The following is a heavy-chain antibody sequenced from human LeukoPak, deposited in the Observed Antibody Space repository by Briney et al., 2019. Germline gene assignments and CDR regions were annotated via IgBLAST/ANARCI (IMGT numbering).Heavy chain of an antibody. CDR1: GFTFSSYA. V-gene: IGHV3-23*01. CDR3: AKGSRQFSRDKAGPIDY. CDR2: ISDSGSST. J-gene: IGHJ4*02. D-gene: IGHD6-19*01. Sequence: GGSLRLSCAASGFTFSSYALSWVRQAPGKELEWVSAISDSGSSTYYADSVKGRFTISRDNSKNTLFVQMSSLRAEDTAVYYCAKGSRQFSRDKAGPIDYWGQGTLVTVSS.